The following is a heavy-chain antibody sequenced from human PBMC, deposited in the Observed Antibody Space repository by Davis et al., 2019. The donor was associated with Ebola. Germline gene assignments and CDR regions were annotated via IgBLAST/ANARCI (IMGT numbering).Heavy chain of an antibody. Sequence: PGGSLRLSCTTSGFTFSSYWMHWVRQAPGKGLEWVSSISWSSGKMDYADSVQGRMSISRDNAKNSLHLQMNSLRAEDTALYYCVKERSSGWRGFDSWGQGTLVTVSS. J-gene: IGHJ4*02. CDR2: ISWSSGKM. V-gene: IGHV3-9*01. CDR3: VKERSSGWRGFDS. D-gene: IGHD6-19*01. CDR1: GFTFSSYW.